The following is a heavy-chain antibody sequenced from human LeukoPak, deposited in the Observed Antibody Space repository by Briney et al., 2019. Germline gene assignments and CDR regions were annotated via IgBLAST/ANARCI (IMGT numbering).Heavy chain of an antibody. V-gene: IGHV4-31*03. J-gene: IGHJ5*02. D-gene: IGHD3-3*01. CDR2: IYYSGST. Sequence: SETLSLTCTVSGGSISSGGYYWSWIRQHPGQGLEWIGYIYYSGSTYYNPSLKSRVTISVDTSKNQFSLKMRSVTAADTAEFYCARVVASFGVVIIGGTHWFAPWGQGTLVTVSS. CDR1: GGSISSGGYY. CDR3: ARVVASFGVVIIGGTHWFAP.